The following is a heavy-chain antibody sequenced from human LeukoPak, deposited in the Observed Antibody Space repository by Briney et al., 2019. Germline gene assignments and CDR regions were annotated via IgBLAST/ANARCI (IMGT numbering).Heavy chain of an antibody. CDR2: SSAYNGNT. D-gene: IGHD1-14*01. CDR1: GYTFTSYG. Sequence: APVKVSCKASGYTFTSYGISWVRQAPGQGLEGMGWSSAYNGNTNYAQTLQGRVTMTTDTSTSTAYMELRSLRSDDTAVYYCARVPELGRSVDYWGQGTLVTVSS. J-gene: IGHJ4*02. CDR3: ARVPELGRSVDY. V-gene: IGHV1-18*04.